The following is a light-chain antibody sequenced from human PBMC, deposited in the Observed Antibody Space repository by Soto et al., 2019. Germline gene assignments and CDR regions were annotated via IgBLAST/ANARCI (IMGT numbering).Light chain of an antibody. CDR3: QQYYSYPLT. CDR1: QGISSY. CDR2: AAS. V-gene: IGKV1-8*01. J-gene: IGKJ2*01. Sequence: AIRMTQSPSSFSASTGVRVTITCRASQGISSYLAWYQQKPGKAPKLLIYAASTLQSGVPSRFSGSGSGTDFTLTISCLQSEDFATYYCQQYYSYPLTFAQGTKLEIK.